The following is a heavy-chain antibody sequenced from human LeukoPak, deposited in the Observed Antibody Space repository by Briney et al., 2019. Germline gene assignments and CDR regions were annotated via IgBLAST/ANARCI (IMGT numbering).Heavy chain of an antibody. V-gene: IGHV3-30*18. J-gene: IGHJ4*02. CDR1: GLTFSNYG. D-gene: IGHD2-15*01. Sequence: GSLRLSCAASGLTFSNYGMHWVRQAPGKGLEWVAVISYDGSSKYYVDSVKGRFTISRDNSKNTLYLQMDNLRAEDTAVYYCAKSRGGSSYIYFDYWGQGTLVTVSS. CDR2: ISYDGSSK. CDR3: AKSRGGSSYIYFDY.